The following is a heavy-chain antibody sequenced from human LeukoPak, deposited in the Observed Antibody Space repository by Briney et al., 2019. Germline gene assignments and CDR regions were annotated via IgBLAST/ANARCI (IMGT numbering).Heavy chain of an antibody. CDR2: IYYSGST. J-gene: IGHJ4*02. CDR1: GGSISSYY. Sequence: SETLSLTCSVSGGSISSYYWSWIRQPPGKGLEWIGYIYYSGSTNYNPSLKSRVTISVDTSKNQFSLKLSSVTAADTAAYYCARLDYYGSGSLWGQGTLVTVSS. D-gene: IGHD3-10*01. V-gene: IGHV4-59*08. CDR3: ARLDYYGSGSL.